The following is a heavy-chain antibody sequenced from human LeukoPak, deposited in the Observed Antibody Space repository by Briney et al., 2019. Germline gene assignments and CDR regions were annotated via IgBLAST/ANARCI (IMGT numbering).Heavy chain of an antibody. D-gene: IGHD1-1*01. CDR1: GFTFSTYN. Sequence: PGGSLRLSCEASGFTFSTYNMNWVRQAPGKGLEWVSYISSSSSTIYYADSVKGRFTISRDNAKNSLYLQMNSLRAEDTAVYYCARQDLERLLDPWGQGTLVTVSS. J-gene: IGHJ5*02. CDR3: ARQDLERLLDP. CDR2: ISSSSSTI. V-gene: IGHV3-48*01.